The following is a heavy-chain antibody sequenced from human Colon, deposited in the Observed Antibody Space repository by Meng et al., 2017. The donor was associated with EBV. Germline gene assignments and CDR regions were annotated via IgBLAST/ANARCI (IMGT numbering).Heavy chain of an antibody. D-gene: IGHD2-8*02. V-gene: IGHV4-34*12. J-gene: IGHJ4*02. Sequence: QVQLQQWGAGLLQPSATLSLTCPVNGGCLSADYWNWIRQPPGKGLEWIGEIIHGGSPSYNPSLKSRVTISIDTSKNQFALMLSSVTAADTAVYYCARRPTGIDYWGQGTLVTVSS. CDR2: IIHGGSP. CDR3: ARRPTGIDY. CDR1: GGCLSADY.